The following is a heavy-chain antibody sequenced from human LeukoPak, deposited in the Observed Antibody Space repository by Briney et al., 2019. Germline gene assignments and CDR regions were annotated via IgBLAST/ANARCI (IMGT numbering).Heavy chain of an antibody. CDR1: GFTFSSYV. CDR3: IRDFRSADL. Sequence: GGSLRLSCETAGFTFSSYVMHWVRRTPGKGLVWVSRISHDGFISYADSVKGRFTISRDNAKNTVYLEMNSLSVEDTATYYCIRDFRSADLWGQGTLVTVTS. V-gene: IGHV3-74*01. J-gene: IGHJ5*02. CDR2: ISHDGFI.